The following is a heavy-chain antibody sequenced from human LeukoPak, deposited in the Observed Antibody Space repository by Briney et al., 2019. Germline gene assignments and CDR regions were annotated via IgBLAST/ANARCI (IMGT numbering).Heavy chain of an antibody. CDR3: LRENRRVVVAAEGVGWFDP. D-gene: IGHD2-15*01. J-gene: IGHJ5*02. CDR1: GYTFTGYY. Sequence: ASVKVSCRASGYTFTGYYIHWVRQAPGQGLEWMGWINPNSGGTIYAQKLQGRVTMTRDASISTVFMEMRRLRSDDTAIYYCLRENRRVVVAAEGVGWFDPWGQGTRVIVSS. V-gene: IGHV1-2*02. CDR2: INPNSGGT.